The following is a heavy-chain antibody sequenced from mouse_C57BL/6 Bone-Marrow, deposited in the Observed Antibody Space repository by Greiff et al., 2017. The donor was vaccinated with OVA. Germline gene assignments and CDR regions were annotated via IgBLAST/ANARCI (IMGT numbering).Heavy chain of an antibody. V-gene: IGHV1-81*01. Sequence: QVQLQQSGAELARPGASVKLSCKASGYTFTSYGISWVKQRTGQGLEWIGEIYPRSGNTYYNEKIKGKAILTADKSSSTADMELRCLTSENSSVYFCAISYYYSSSYVGGYFDVWGTGTTVTVSS. J-gene: IGHJ1*03. CDR2: IYPRSGNT. CDR3: AISYYYSSSYVGGYFDV. CDR1: GYTFTSYG. D-gene: IGHD1-1*01.